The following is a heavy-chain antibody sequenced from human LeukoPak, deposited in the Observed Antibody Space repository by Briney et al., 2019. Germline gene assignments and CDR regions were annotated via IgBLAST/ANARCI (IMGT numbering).Heavy chain of an antibody. V-gene: IGHV3-33*01. CDR1: GFTFSSYG. D-gene: IGHD1-26*01. J-gene: IGHJ6*02. CDR3: ARDRSYWDYYYYGMDV. Sequence: GRSLRLSCAASGFTFSSYGMHWVRQAPGKGLEWVAVVWYDGSNKYYVDSVKGRFTISRDNSKNTLYLQMNSLRAEDTAVYYCARDRSYWDYYYYGMDVWGQGTTVTVSS. CDR2: VWYDGSNK.